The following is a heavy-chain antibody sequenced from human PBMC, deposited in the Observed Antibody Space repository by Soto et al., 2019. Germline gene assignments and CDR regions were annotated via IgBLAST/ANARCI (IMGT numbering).Heavy chain of an antibody. CDR1: GGTFSTYT. J-gene: IGHJ3*02. CDR2: IFPTFGAA. V-gene: IGHV1-69*01. Sequence: QVQLVQSGAEVKKPGSSVKVSCKASGGTFSTYTISWLRQAPGQGPEWMGGIFPTFGAANYAQNFQVSVTITADASTPTAYMALSSLRSEDTAMYYCARDEGNNNVAFGIWGQGTMITVSS. D-gene: IGHD2-15*01. CDR3: ARDEGNNNVAFGI.